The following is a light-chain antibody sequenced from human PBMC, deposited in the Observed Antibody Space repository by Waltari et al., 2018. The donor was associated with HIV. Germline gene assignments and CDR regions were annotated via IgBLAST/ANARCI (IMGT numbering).Light chain of an antibody. V-gene: IGKV3-20*01. CDR1: RSVSSSP. Sequence: EIVLTQSPGTLSLSPGERATHSCRASRSVSSSPLAWYQQKPGQAPRRLLYGASTRATGIPDRFSGSGSGTEFTLTVSRLEPEDFAVYYCQQYDSSPPGTFGQGTKVEIK. CDR2: GAS. J-gene: IGKJ1*01. CDR3: QQYDSSPPGT.